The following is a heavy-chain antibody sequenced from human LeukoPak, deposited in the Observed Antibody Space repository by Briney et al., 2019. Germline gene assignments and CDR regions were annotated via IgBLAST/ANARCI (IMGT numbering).Heavy chain of an antibody. J-gene: IGHJ4*02. D-gene: IGHD3-16*01. CDR2: ISGSGDNT. CDR1: GFTFSSYA. CDR3: AKDRGFTGVTNGGFGN. Sequence: PGGSLRLSCAASGFTFSSYAMSWVRQAPGKGLEWVSTISGSGDNTYHADSVKRRFAICRDNSKHTLYLQLNSLRAEDTAVYFCAKDRGFTGVTNGGFGNWGQGTLVSVSS. V-gene: IGHV3-23*01.